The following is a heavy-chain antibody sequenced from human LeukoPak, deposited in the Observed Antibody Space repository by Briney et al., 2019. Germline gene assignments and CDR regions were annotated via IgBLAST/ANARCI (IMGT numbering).Heavy chain of an antibody. J-gene: IGHJ4*02. CDR3: AKDLDIVATIIGN. Sequence: GGSHRLSCAASGFTFSSYAMSWVRQAPGKGLEWVSGVSGSGGSTYYADSVKGRFTISRDNSKNTLYLQMNSLRAEDTAVYYCAKDLDIVATIIGNWGQGTLVTVSS. D-gene: IGHD5-12*01. V-gene: IGHV3-23*01. CDR1: GFTFSSYA. CDR2: VSGSGGST.